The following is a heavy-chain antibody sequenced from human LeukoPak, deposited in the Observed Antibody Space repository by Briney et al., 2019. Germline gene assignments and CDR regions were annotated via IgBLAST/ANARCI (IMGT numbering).Heavy chain of an antibody. D-gene: IGHD3-22*01. Sequence: SETLSLTCTVSGGSISSCYWSWIRQPAGKGLEWIGRIYTGGSTNYNPSLKSRITMSVDTSKKQFSLNLSSVSAADTAVYYCASSGSGYYYYWGQGTLVTVSS. V-gene: IGHV4-4*07. CDR3: ASSGSGYYYY. J-gene: IGHJ4*02. CDR1: GGSISSCY. CDR2: IYTGGST.